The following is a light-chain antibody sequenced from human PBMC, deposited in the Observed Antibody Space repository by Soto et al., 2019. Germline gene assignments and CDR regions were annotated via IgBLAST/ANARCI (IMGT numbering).Light chain of an antibody. V-gene: IGKV1-5*01. CDR1: QSISSW. CDR2: DAS. J-gene: IGKJ4*01. Sequence: DIQMTQSPSTLSASVGDRVTITCRASQSISSWLAWYQQKPGKAPKLLIYDASSLESGVPSRFSGSGSGTKFPLTISSLQPDNFPNYYCQHNKNSPLTFGGGTKV. CDR3: QHNKNSPLT.